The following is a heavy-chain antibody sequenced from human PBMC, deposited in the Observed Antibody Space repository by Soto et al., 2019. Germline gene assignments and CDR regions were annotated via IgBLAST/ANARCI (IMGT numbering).Heavy chain of an antibody. CDR1: GFTFSSYA. Sequence: EVQLLESGGGLVQPGGSLRLSCAASGFTFSSYAMGWVRQAPGKGLEWVSVIGGSGGSTFYADSVKGRFTISRDNSKNTLYLQMNSLRAEDTAAYYCAKDYGYYARYFDYWGQGTLVTVSS. CDR2: IGGSGGST. D-gene: IGHD4-17*01. V-gene: IGHV3-23*01. CDR3: AKDYGYYARYFDY. J-gene: IGHJ4*02.